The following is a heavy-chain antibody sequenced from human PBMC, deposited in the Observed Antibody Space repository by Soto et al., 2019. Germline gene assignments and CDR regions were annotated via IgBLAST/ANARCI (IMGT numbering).Heavy chain of an antibody. J-gene: IGHJ4*02. V-gene: IGHV4-59*01. CDR3: VRAGGGWSFDI. CDR2: IYYSGNT. D-gene: IGHD6-19*01. CDR1: GGSISSYY. Sequence: PSETLSLTCTVSGGSISSYYWSWIRQPPGKGLEWIGYIYYSGNTDYNPSLKSRVTISVDTSKNQFSLNLSSVTTADTAVYYCVRAGGGWSFDIWGQGTLVTVSS.